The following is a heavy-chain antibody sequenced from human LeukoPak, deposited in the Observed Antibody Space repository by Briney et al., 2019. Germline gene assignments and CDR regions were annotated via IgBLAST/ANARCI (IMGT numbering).Heavy chain of an antibody. CDR3: ARDEQLDFSFDY. D-gene: IGHD6-6*01. CDR1: GFTFSTYS. Sequence: GGSLRLSCAASGFTFSTYSMNWVRQAPGKGLEWVSSISSSSSYIYYADSVKGRFTISRDNAKNSLYLQMNSLRAEDTAVYYCARDEQLDFSFDYWGQGTLVTVSS. CDR2: ISSSSSYI. J-gene: IGHJ4*02. V-gene: IGHV3-21*01.